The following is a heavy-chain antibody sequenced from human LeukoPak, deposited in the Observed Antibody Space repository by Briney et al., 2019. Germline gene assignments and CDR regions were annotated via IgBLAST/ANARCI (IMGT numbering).Heavy chain of an antibody. D-gene: IGHD3-10*01. CDR3: ARDRFGTTDAFDI. Sequence: ASVKVSCKASGYTFTGYYMHWVRQAPGQGLEWVGWINPNSGGTNYAQKFQGWVTMTRDTSISTAYMELSRLRSDDTAVYYCARDRFGTTDAFDIWGQGTMVTVSS. J-gene: IGHJ3*02. CDR1: GYTFTGYY. V-gene: IGHV1-2*04. CDR2: INPNSGGT.